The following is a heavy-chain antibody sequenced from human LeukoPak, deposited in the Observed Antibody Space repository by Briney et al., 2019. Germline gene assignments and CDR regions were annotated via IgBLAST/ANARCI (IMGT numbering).Heavy chain of an antibody. CDR2: ISAYNGNR. V-gene: IGHV1-18*01. J-gene: IGHJ4*02. CDR1: GYTFTSYV. D-gene: IGHD6-19*01. Sequence: ASVKVSCKASGYTFTSYVFSWVRQAPGQGLEWMGWISAYNGNRKYAQKFQGRVTMTTDTSTSTAYMELRSLRSDDTAVYYCARDGLIAVPGTGGFDYWGQGTLVSVSS. CDR3: ARDGLIAVPGTGGFDY.